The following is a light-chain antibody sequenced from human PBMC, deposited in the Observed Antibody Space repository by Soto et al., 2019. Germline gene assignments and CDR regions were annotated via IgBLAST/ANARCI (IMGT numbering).Light chain of an antibody. J-gene: IGKJ5*01. V-gene: IGKV3-11*01. CDR3: QQRRNWPPIS. Sequence: EIVLTQSPATLSLSPGERATLSCRASQSVSSYLAWYQQKPGQAPRLLIYEAANRATGIPARFSGSVSGTDFTLTISSLEPEDFAVSYCQQRRNWPPISFGQGTRLEI. CDR1: QSVSSY. CDR2: EAA.